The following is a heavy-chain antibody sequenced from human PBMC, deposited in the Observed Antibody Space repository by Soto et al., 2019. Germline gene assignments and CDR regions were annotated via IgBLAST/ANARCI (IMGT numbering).Heavy chain of an antibody. V-gene: IGHV1-2*02. CDR2: VSPLSGGT. J-gene: IGHJ6*02. Sequence: QVQLVQSGPEVKKPGASVRVSCKASGYTFTGYYIHWVRQAPGQGLEWMGWVSPLSGGTNLAQRFQGRVTLTRDTSINTAYMELSSLRSGDTALYFCAREFDSGDSGLDLWGQGTTVSVSS. CDR1: GYTFTGYY. CDR3: AREFDSGDSGLDL. D-gene: IGHD4-17*01.